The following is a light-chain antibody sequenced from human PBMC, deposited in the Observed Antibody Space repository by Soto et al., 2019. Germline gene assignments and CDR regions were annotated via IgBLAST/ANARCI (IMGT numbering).Light chain of an antibody. V-gene: IGLV2-14*01. Sequence: QSALTQPASVSGSPGQSVTISCTGTSSDVGGYDYVSWYQQHPGTAPKLMLYEVNNRPSGVSNRFSGSKSGNTASLIISGLQTEDGADYYCSAYTTTSTLIFGTGTKATV. CDR1: SSDVGGYDY. CDR3: SAYTTTSTLI. J-gene: IGLJ1*01. CDR2: EVN.